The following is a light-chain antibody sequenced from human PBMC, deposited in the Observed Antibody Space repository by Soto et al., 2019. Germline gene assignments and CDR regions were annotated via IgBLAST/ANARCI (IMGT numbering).Light chain of an antibody. CDR2: GAS. V-gene: IGKV3-20*01. J-gene: IGKJ4*01. CDR1: QSVTSTY. CDR3: QQYGSSPT. Sequence: EIVLTQSPGTVSLYPRERATLSCRASQSVTSTYLAWYQKKPGQAPRLLIYGASSRATGIPDRFTASGSGTDFTLTISRLEPEDSAVYYCQQYGSSPTFGGGTKVDIK.